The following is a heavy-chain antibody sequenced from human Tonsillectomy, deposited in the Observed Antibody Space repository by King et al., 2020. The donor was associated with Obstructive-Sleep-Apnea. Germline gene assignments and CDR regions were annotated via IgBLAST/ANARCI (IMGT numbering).Heavy chain of an antibody. CDR3: ARDGGDQMVYAIPTDYFDY. V-gene: IGHV3-48*04. CDR1: GFTFSSYS. Sequence: VQLVESGGGLVQPGGSLRLSCAASGFTFSSYSMNWVRQAPGKGLEWVSYISSSSSTIYYADSVKGRFTISRDNAKNSLYLQMNSLRAEDTAVYYCARDGGDQMVYAIPTDYFDYWGQGTLVTVSS. J-gene: IGHJ4*02. CDR2: ISSSSSTI. D-gene: IGHD2-8*01.